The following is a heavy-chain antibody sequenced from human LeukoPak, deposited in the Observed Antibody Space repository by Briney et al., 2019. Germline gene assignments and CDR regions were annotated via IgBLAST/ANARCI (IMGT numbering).Heavy chain of an antibody. CDR1: GGTFSSYA. D-gene: IGHD6-19*01. Sequence: SVKVSCKASGGTFSSYAISWVRQAPGQGLEWMGRIIPIFGIANYAQKFQGRVTITADKSTSTAYLELSSLRSEDTAVYYCARDASAGTPEYFQHWGQGTLVTVSS. CDR3: ARDASAGTPEYFQH. V-gene: IGHV1-69*04. J-gene: IGHJ1*01. CDR2: IIPIFGIA.